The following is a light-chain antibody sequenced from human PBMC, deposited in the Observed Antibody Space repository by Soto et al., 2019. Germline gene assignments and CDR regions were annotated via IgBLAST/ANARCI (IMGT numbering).Light chain of an antibody. Sequence: QSALTQPASVSGSPGQSITISCTGASGDIGTFAFVSWYRRHPDKAPQLLIYDVTSRPSGVSARFSGSRSGDTASLTISGLQAEDEADYYCTSYTFTDAPLYVFGSGTKVTVL. CDR1: SGDIGTFAF. J-gene: IGLJ1*01. CDR2: DVT. CDR3: TSYTFTDAPLYV. V-gene: IGLV2-14*01.